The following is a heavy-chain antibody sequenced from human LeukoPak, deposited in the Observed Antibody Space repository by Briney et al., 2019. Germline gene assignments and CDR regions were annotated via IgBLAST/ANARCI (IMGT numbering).Heavy chain of an antibody. V-gene: IGHV4-59*08. CDR3: ARRYCSGGSCYSSLDY. Sequence: SETLSLTCTLSGGSISSYYWSWIRQPPGKGLELIGYMYDSGSTNYNPSLKSRVTISVDTSKNQFSLKLSSATAADTAVYYCARRYCSGGSCYSSLDYWGQGGLVTVSS. J-gene: IGHJ4*02. CDR2: MYDSGST. D-gene: IGHD2-15*01. CDR1: GGSISSYY.